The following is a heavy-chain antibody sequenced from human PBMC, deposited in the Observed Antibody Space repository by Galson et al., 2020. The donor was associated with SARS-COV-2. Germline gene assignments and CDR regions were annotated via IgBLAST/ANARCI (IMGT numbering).Heavy chain of an antibody. V-gene: IGHV4-30-4*01. CDR2: IYYSGST. CDR1: GGSISSGDYY. J-gene: IGHJ5*02. D-gene: IGHD2-21*01. Sequence: SQTLSLTCTVSGGSISSGDYYWSWIRQPPGKGLEWIGYIYYSGSTYYNPSLKSRVTISVDTSKNQFSLKLSSVTAADTAVYYCARGVSCGGDCKNWFDPWGQGTLVTVSS. CDR3: ARGVSCGGDCKNWFDP.